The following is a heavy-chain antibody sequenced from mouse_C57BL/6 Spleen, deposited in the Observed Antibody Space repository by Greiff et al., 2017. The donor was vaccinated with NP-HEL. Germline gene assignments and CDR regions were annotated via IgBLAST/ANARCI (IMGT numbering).Heavy chain of an antibody. CDR3: LRRGFAY. J-gene: IGHJ3*01. CDR2: INPNNGGT. V-gene: IGHV1-26*01. Sequence: VQLQQSGPELVKPGASVKISCKASGYTFTDYYMNWVKQSHGKSLEWIGDINPNNGGTSYNQKFKGKATLTVDKSSSTAYMELRSLTSEDSAVYYCLRRGFAYWGQGTLVTVSA. CDR1: GYTFTDYY. D-gene: IGHD1-1*01.